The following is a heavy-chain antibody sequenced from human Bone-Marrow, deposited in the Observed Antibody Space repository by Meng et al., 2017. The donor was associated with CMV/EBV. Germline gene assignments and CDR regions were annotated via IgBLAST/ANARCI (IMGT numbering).Heavy chain of an antibody. CDR2: INPNRGGT. V-gene: IGHV1-2*02. CDR1: GYTFTGYY. CDR3: ARDWDYSNGPFDY. J-gene: IGHJ4*02. D-gene: IGHD4-11*01. Sequence: ASVKVSCKASGYTFTGYYMHWVRQAPGQGLEWMGWINPNRGGTNYAQKFQGRVTMTRDTYISTAYMELSRLRSDDTAAYYCARDWDYSNGPFDYWGQGTLATVSS.